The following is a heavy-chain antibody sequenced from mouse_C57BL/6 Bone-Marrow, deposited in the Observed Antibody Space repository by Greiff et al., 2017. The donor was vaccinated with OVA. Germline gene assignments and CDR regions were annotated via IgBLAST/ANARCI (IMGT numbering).Heavy chain of an antibody. V-gene: IGHV1-36*01. CDR3: ARRDYDQYWYFDV. D-gene: IGHD2-4*01. J-gene: IGHJ1*03. CDR1: GFTFTDYY. Sequence: VKPGPSVKISCKASGFTFTDYYMHWVKQSHGKSLEWIGLVYPYNGGTSYNQKFKGKATLTVDTSSSTAYMELNSLTSEDSAVYYCARRDYDQYWYFDVWGTGNTVTVSS. CDR2: VYPYNGGT.